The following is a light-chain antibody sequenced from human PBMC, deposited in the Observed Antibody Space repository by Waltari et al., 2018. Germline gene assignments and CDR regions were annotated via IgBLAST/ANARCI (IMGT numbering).Light chain of an antibody. J-gene: IGLJ1*01. CDR3: SAWDSSLTVYV. CDR2: RNN. CDR1: SNNVANQG. V-gene: IGLV10-54*04. Sequence: QAGLTQPPSVSKGLRQTATLTCTGNSNNVANQGAAWLQQHQGNPPKLLSYRNNNRPSGISERFSASRSGNTASLTITGLQPEDEADYYCSAWDSSLTVYVFGTGTKVTVL.